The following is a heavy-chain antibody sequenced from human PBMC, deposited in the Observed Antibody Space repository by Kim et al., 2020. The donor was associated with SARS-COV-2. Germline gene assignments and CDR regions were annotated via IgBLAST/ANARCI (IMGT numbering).Heavy chain of an antibody. CDR1: GYTFTSYG. CDR2: ISTYNGNT. J-gene: IGHJ4*02. D-gene: IGHD3-22*01. V-gene: IGHV1-18*01. Sequence: ASVKVSCKASGYTFTSYGISWVRQAPGQGLQWMGWISTYNGNTKYAQELQGRVTMTTDTSTSTAYMDLRSLRSDDTAVYYCARRSGDSPRSFDDWGQGTQVTVSS. CDR3: ARRSGDSPRSFDD.